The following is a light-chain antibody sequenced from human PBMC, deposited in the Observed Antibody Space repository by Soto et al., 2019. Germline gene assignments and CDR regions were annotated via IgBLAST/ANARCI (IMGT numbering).Light chain of an antibody. CDR2: DPS. Sequence: DIQMTQSPSTLSASVGDRVTITCRASQSISSWLAWFQQKPGKAPKLLIYDPSILESGVPSRFSGSGSGTEFTLTISSLQPDDFATYYCQQYNSYSPEYTFGQGTKLEIK. J-gene: IGKJ2*01. CDR1: QSISSW. CDR3: QQYNSYSPEYT. V-gene: IGKV1-5*01.